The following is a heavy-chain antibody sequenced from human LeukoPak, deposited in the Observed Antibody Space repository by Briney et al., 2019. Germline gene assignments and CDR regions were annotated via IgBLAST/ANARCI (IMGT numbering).Heavy chain of an antibody. V-gene: IGHV1-18*01. J-gene: IGHJ6*03. Sequence: ASVKVSCKASGYTFTSYGISWVRQAPGQGLEWMGWISAYNGNTNYAQKLQGRVTMTTDTSTSTAYMELRSLRSDDTAVYYCARDSQWLVPFYYYYYYMDVWGKGTTVTVSS. CDR2: ISAYNGNT. CDR1: GYTFTSYG. CDR3: ARDSQWLVPFYYYYYYMDV. D-gene: IGHD6-19*01.